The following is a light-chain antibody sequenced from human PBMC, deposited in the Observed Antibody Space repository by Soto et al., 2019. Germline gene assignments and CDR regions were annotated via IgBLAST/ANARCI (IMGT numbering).Light chain of an antibody. J-gene: IGKJ5*01. V-gene: IGKV1-39*01. CDR3: QQTYSTPPIT. CDR1: QSISSY. CDR2: AAS. Sequence: DIQMTQSPSSLSASVGDRFTITCLASQSISSYLNWYQQKPWKAPKLLIYAASSLHSGVPSRFSGSGSGTAFTLTISSLQHEDFANYYCQQTYSTPPITFGQGTRLEIK.